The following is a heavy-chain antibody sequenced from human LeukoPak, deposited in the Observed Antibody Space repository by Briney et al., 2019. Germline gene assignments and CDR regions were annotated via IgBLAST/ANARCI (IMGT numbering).Heavy chain of an antibody. Sequence: GSLRLSWAASGIPVSSNYLSWVRQAPGKGLEWVSVIYSGGSTYYADSVKGRFTISRDNSKNTLYLQMNSLRAEDTAVYYCARDSSAAGTLDYWGQGTLVTVSS. V-gene: IGHV3-66*01. CDR1: GIPVSSNY. CDR3: ARDSSAAGTLDY. CDR2: IYSGGST. J-gene: IGHJ4*02. D-gene: IGHD6-13*01.